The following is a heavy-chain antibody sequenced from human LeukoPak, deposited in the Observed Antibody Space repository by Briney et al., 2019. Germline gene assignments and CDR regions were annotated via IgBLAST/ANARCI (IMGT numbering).Heavy chain of an antibody. Sequence: ASVKVSYKASGYTFTAYYVHGVRQAPGQALEWMGWIHPNRGGTKYPQTFQGRVTMTRDTSISTAYMELSSLRSDDTAVYYCARGDIYWDYWGQGTQVTVSS. J-gene: IGHJ4*02. D-gene: IGHD2-15*01. V-gene: IGHV1-2*02. CDR2: IHPNRGGT. CDR1: GYTFTAYY. CDR3: ARGDIYWDY.